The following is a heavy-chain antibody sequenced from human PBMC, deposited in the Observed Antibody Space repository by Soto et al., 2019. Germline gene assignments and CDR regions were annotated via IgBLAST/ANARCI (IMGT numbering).Heavy chain of an antibody. V-gene: IGHV1-18*01. CDR3: ARVGYCSDGSCRGDNWFDP. CDR1: GYTFTSYG. J-gene: IGHJ5*02. D-gene: IGHD2-15*01. CDR2: ISAHNGNT. Sequence: GASVKVSCKASGYTFTSYGISWVRQAPGQGLEWMGWISAHNGNTNYAQKLQGRVTMTTDTSTSTAYMELRSLRSDDTAVYYCARVGYCSDGSCRGDNWFDPWGQGTLVTVSS.